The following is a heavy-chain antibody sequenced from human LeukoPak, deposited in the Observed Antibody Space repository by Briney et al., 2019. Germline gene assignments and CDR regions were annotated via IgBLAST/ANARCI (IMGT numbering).Heavy chain of an antibody. J-gene: IGHJ4*02. CDR2: ISGSGGST. D-gene: IGHD1-26*01. Sequence: GGSLRLSCAASGFTFSSYAMSWVRQAPGKGLEWVSAISGSGGSTYYAGSVKGRFTISRDNSKNTLYLQMNSLRAEDTAVYYCAKDYLDSGSYFIGYYFDYWGQGTLVTVST. V-gene: IGHV3-23*01. CDR3: AKDYLDSGSYFIGYYFDY. CDR1: GFTFSSYA.